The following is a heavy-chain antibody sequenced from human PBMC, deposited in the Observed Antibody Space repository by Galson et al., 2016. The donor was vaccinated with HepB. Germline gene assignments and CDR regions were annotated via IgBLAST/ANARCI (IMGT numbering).Heavy chain of an antibody. CDR3: ARDYSRSGPMYSYYYMDV. CDR2: IYSGGTT. Sequence: SLRLSCAASGFTVSNNYMTWVRQAPGKGLEYVSVIYSGGTTYYADSVKGRFTISRDNSQNSLFLQMNTLRVEDTAVYYCARDYSRSGPMYSYYYMDVWGKGTTVTVSS. V-gene: IGHV3-66*01. CDR1: GFTVSNNY. J-gene: IGHJ6*03. D-gene: IGHD6-13*01.